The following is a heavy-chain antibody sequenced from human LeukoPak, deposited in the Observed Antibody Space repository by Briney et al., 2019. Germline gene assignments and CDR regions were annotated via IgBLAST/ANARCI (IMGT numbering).Heavy chain of an antibody. V-gene: IGHV4-59*08. CDR3: ARSLTYYDYVWGSYQGYYYYGMDV. Sequence: SETLSLTCTVSGGSITSYYWSWIRQPPGKGLEWIGYIYYSGSTNYNPSLKSRVTISVDTSKNRFSLKLSSVTAADTAVYYCARSLTYYDYVWGSYQGYYYYGMDVWGQGTTVTVSS. D-gene: IGHD3-16*02. J-gene: IGHJ6*02. CDR2: IYYSGST. CDR1: GGSITSYY.